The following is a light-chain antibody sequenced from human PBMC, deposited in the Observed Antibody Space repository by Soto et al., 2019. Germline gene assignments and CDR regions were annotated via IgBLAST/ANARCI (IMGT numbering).Light chain of an antibody. J-gene: IGLJ1*01. Sequence: QSVLTQPPSASGSPGQRVTISCTGTSSNVGAYNYVYWYQHHPGKAPKLMIFEVNNRPSGVPDRFSGSKFGNSAALTVSGLEDEDEYDYYCNSYAVCVYVFGTGTKLTVL. CDR3: NSYAVCVYV. V-gene: IGLV2-8*01. CDR1: SSNVGAYNY. CDR2: EVN.